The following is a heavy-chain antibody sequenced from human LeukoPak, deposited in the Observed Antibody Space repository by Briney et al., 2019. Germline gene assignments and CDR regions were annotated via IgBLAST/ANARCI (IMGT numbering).Heavy chain of an antibody. CDR1: GFTFSSYE. CDR3: ARDDDLSPHFDY. J-gene: IGHJ4*02. D-gene: IGHD3-3*01. Sequence: QPGVTLRLSCAASGFTFSSYEMNWVRQAPGKGLEWVSYISSSDSTIYYADSVRGRFTISRDNAKDSLYLQMNSLRAEDTAVYYCARDDDLSPHFDYWGQGSLVTVSS. V-gene: IGHV3-48*03. CDR2: ISSSDSTI.